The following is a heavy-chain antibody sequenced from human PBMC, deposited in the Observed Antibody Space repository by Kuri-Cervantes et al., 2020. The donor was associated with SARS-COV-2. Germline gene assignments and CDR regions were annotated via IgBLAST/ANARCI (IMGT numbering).Heavy chain of an antibody. Sequence: GGSLRLSCAASGFTFSSYSMNWVRQAPGKGLEWVSYISSSGSTIYYADSVKGRFTISRDNAKNSLYLQMNSLRAEDTAVYYCAGLPRYYDFWSGYYKDGWFDPWGQGTLVTVSS. CDR3: AGLPRYYDFWSGYYKDGWFDP. CDR1: GFTFSSYS. CDR2: ISSSGSTI. D-gene: IGHD3-3*01. V-gene: IGHV3-48*04. J-gene: IGHJ5*02.